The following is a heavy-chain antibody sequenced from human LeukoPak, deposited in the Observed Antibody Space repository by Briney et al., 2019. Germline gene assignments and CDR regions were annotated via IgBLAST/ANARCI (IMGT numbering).Heavy chain of an antibody. J-gene: IGHJ4*02. D-gene: IGHD3-22*01. CDR1: GYTFTVYY. CDR2: INPNSGGT. Sequence: ASVTVSCKASGYTFTVYYMHWVRQAPGQGREWMGWINPNSGGTNYAQKFQGRVTMTRDTSISTAYMELSRLRSDDTAVYYCARDFNYYDSSGPDYWGQGTLVTVSS. CDR3: ARDFNYYDSSGPDY. V-gene: IGHV1-2*02.